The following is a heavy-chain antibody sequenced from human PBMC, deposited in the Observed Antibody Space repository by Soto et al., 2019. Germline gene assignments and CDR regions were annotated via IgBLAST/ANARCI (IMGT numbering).Heavy chain of an antibody. Sequence: ASVKVSCKASGYTFTSYDINWVRQATGQGLEWMGWMNPNSGNTGYAQKFQGRVTMTRNTSISTAYMELSGLRSEDTAVYYCARRVSSSWYMNYYYYYMDVWGKGTTVTSP. CDR3: ARRVSSSWYMNYYYYYMDV. D-gene: IGHD6-13*01. CDR1: GYTFTSYD. J-gene: IGHJ6*03. CDR2: MNPNSGNT. V-gene: IGHV1-8*01.